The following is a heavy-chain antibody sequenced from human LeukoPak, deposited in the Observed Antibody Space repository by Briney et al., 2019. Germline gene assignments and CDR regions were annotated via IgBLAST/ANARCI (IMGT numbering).Heavy chain of an antibody. CDR2: ISGSGGST. Sequence: GSLRLSCAASGFTFSSYAMSWVRQAPGKGLEWVSAISGSGGSTYYADSVKGRFTISRDNSKNTLYLQMNSLRAEDTAVYYCAKDLYSSSCIYYFDYWGQGTLVTVSS. CDR1: GFTFSSYA. V-gene: IGHV3-23*01. J-gene: IGHJ4*02. CDR3: AKDLYSSSCIYYFDY. D-gene: IGHD6-13*01.